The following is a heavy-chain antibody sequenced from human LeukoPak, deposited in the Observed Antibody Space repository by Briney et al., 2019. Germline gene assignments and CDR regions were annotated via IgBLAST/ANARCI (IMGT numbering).Heavy chain of an antibody. CDR3: ARVGATDAFDI. J-gene: IGHJ3*02. V-gene: IGHV3-53*01. D-gene: IGHD1-26*01. Sequence: GGSLRLSCAASGFTFSNYAMIWVRQAPGKGLEWVSVIYSGGSTYYADSVKGRFTISRDNSKNTLYLQMNSLRAEDTAVYYCARVGATDAFDIWGQGTMVTVSS. CDR2: IYSGGST. CDR1: GFTFSNYA.